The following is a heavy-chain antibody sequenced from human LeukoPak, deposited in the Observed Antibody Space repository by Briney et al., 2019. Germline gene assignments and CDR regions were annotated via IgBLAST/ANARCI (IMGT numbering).Heavy chain of an antibody. V-gene: IGHV1-18*01. CDR1: GYTFTTYG. Sequence: ASVKVSCKASGYTFTTYGISWVRQAPGQGLEWMGWISAYNGNTEYAQKLQGRVTMTTDTSTSTAYMDLKSLRSDDTAVYYCAGDQMGGSYYGYFQHWGQGTLVTVSS. J-gene: IGHJ1*01. CDR2: ISAYNGNT. CDR3: AGDQMGGSYYGYFQH. D-gene: IGHD1-26*01.